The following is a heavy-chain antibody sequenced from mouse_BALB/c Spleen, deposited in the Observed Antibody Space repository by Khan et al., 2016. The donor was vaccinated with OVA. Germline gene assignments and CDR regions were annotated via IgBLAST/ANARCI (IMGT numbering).Heavy chain of an antibody. CDR2: IWAGGSN. CDR3: AREYGNSHYAMGY. V-gene: IGHV2-9*02. J-gene: IGHJ4*01. Sequence: QVQLKESGPGLVAPSQSLSITCTVSGFSLTSYGVHWVRQPPGKGLEWLGVIWAGGSNNYNSALMSRLSISKDNSKSQVFLKMSSLQTYDTAMYYCAREYGNSHYAMGYWGQGTSVTVSS. CDR1: GFSLTSYG. D-gene: IGHD2-10*02.